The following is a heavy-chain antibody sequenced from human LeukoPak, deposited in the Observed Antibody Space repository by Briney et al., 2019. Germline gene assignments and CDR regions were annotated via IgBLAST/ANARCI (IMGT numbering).Heavy chain of an antibody. D-gene: IGHD3-3*01. CDR3: ARDPPEDEWNSFDY. V-gene: IGHV3-20*04. J-gene: IGHJ4*02. CDR2: ITWNGGST. Sequence: GGSLRLSCAASGFTFDDYGMTWVRRAPGKGLEWVSGITWNGGSTGYADSVKGRFTISRDNAKNSLSLQMNSLRAEDTALYYCARDPPEDEWNSFDYWGQGTLVTVSS. CDR1: GFTFDDYG.